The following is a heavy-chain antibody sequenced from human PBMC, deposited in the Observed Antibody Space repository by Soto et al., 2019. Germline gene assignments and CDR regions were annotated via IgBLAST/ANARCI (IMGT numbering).Heavy chain of an antibody. Sequence: SETLSLTCAVYGGSFSGYYWSWIRQPPGKGLEWIGEINHSGSTNYNPSLKSRVTISVDTSKNQFSLKLSSVTAADTAVYYCASVEDIVLMGHYGMDVWGQGTTVTVSS. CDR1: GGSFSGYY. D-gene: IGHD2-8*01. CDR3: ASVEDIVLMGHYGMDV. V-gene: IGHV4-34*01. CDR2: INHSGST. J-gene: IGHJ6*02.